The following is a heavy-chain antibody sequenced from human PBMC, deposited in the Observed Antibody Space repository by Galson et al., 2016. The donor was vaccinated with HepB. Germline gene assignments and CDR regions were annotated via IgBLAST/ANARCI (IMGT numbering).Heavy chain of an antibody. CDR1: GYTFSSYA. D-gene: IGHD6-19*01. V-gene: IGHV1-18*01. Sequence: SVKVSCKASGYTFSSYAISWVRQAPGQGLEWMGWISTKNGNTNYVQKLQGRVTMTTDTSSSTAYMELRSLTTDDTAVYYCAREPGYSSGWDHYCHCSYGMSVWGEGTAVTVSS. J-gene: IGHJ6*04. CDR3: AREPGYSSGWDHYCHCSYGMSV. CDR2: ISTKNGNT.